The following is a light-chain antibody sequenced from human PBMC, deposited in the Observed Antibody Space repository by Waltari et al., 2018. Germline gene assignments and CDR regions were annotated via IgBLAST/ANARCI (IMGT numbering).Light chain of an antibody. V-gene: IGLV2-14*01. Sequence: QSSLTQPASVSGSLGQSITIPFTGTSSDVGNYNHVPLYQQHPGKVPKLIIYGVSNRPSGVCNRFSGSKSGNTASLTISGLQAEDEADYYCSSYTGGSTFYVFGTGTKVAVL. CDR2: GVS. J-gene: IGLJ1*01. CDR3: SSYTGGSTFYV. CDR1: SSDVGNYNH.